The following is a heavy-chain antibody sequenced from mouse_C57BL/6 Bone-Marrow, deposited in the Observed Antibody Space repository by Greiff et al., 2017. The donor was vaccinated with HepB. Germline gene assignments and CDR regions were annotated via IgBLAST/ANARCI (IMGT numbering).Heavy chain of an antibody. V-gene: IGHV5-4*01. Sequence: EVKLMESGGGLVKPGGSLKLSCAASGFTFSSYAMSWVRQTPEKRLEWVATISDGGSYTYYPDNVKGRFTIYRDNAKNNLYLQMSHLKSEDTAMYYCAREGTGREAYWGQGTLVTVSA. J-gene: IGHJ3*01. D-gene: IGHD4-1*01. CDR2: ISDGGSYT. CDR3: AREGTGREAY. CDR1: GFTFSSYA.